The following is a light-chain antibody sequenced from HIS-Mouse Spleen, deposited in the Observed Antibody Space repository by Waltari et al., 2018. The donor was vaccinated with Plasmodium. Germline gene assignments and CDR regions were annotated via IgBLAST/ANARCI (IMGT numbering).Light chain of an antibody. CDR1: SSDVGGYNY. J-gene: IGLJ2*01. CDR2: DVI. Sequence: QSALTQPRSVSGSPGQSVTISCTGTSSDVGGYNYVSWYQKHPGKAPKLMIYDVIKRPSGVPDRFSGSKSGNTASLTISGLQAEDEADYYCCSYAGSYTFEVVFGGGTKLTVL. V-gene: IGLV2-11*01. CDR3: CSYAGSYTFEVV.